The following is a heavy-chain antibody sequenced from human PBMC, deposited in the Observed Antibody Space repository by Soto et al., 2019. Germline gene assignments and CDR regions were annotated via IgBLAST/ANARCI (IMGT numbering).Heavy chain of an antibody. V-gene: IGHV3-30-3*01. J-gene: IGHJ6*02. CDR3: ARTPPSVSGIDV. Sequence: GGSLRLSCAASGFTFSSYAMHWVRQAPGKGLEWVAVISDDGSNKYYADSVKGRFTISRDNSKNTLYLQMNSLRAEDTAVYYCARTPPSVSGIDVWGQGTTVTVSS. CDR2: ISDDGSNK. CDR1: GFTFSSYA. D-gene: IGHD2-15*01.